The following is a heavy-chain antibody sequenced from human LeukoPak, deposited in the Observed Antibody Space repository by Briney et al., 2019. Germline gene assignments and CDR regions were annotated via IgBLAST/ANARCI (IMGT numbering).Heavy chain of an antibody. D-gene: IGHD3-3*01. J-gene: IGHJ4*02. CDR3: AGANLRFLEWLPFDY. Sequence: GASVKVSCKASGYTFTGYYMHWVRQAPGQGPEWMGWINPNSGGTNYAQKFQGRVTMTRDTSISTAYMELSRLRSDDTAVYYCAGANLRFLEWLPFDYWGQGTLVTVSS. CDR1: GYTFTGYY. CDR2: INPNSGGT. V-gene: IGHV1-2*02.